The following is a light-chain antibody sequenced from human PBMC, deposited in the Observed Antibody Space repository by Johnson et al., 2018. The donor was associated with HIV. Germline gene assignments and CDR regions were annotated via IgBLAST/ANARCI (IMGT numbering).Light chain of an antibody. J-gene: IGLJ1*01. CDR2: DND. Sequence: QSVLTQPPSVSAAPGRWVTVSCSGTTSNIGDHSVSWFQHLPGAAPKLLIYDNDRRPSGVPDRFSGSQSAASATLDITGLQSGDEGDYYCATWDASLSANVFGTGTKVTVL. V-gene: IGLV1-51*02. CDR1: TSNIGDHS. CDR3: ATWDASLSANV.